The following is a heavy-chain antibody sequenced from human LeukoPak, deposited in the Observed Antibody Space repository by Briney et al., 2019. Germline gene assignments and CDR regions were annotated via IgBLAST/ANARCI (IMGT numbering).Heavy chain of an antibody. CDR3: ARDVAMAGTSALGY. V-gene: IGHV3-48*03. CDR2: ISSSGSTI. J-gene: IGHJ4*02. CDR1: GFTFSSYE. Sequence: GGSLRLSCAASGFTFSSYEMNWVRQAPGKGLEWVSYISSSGSTIYYADSVKGRFTISRDNAKNSLYLQMNSLRAEDTAVYYCARDVAMAGTSALGYWGQGTLVTVSS. D-gene: IGHD6-19*01.